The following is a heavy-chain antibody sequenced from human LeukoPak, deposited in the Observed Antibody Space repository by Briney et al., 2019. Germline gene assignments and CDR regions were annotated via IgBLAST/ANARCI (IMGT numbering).Heavy chain of an antibody. CDR2: IKQDGSEK. J-gene: IGHJ4*02. V-gene: IGHV3-7*01. CDR3: ASDSIAVAGDY. D-gene: IGHD6-19*01. Sequence: GGTLRLSCAASGFTFSSYWMSWVRQAPGTGLEWVANIKQDGSEKYYVDSVKGRFTISRDNAKNSLYLQMNSLRAEDTAVYYCASDSIAVAGDYWGQGTLVTVSA. CDR1: GFTFSSYW.